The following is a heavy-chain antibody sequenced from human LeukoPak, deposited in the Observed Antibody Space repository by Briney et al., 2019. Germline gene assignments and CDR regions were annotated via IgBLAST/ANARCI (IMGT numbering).Heavy chain of an antibody. CDR1: GLSFRSAW. CDR2: IRSKADNGTA. J-gene: IGHJ4*02. CDR3: TTRGYCSGAGCYSDY. D-gene: IGHD2-2*02. Sequence: GGSLRLSCGASGLSFRSAWMNWVRQAPGKGLEWVGRIRSKADNGTAEYAALVKGRFTISRDDSKKMLYLQMNSLEVNDTAVYYCTTRGYCSGAGCYSDYWGQETLVTVSS. V-gene: IGHV3-15*07.